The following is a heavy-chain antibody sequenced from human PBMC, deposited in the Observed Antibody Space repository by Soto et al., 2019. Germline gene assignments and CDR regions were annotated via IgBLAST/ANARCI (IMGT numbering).Heavy chain of an antibody. D-gene: IGHD3-10*01. Sequence: SETLSLTCTVSGGSMNSHDYYWSWIRQPPGKGLEWIGYIHNSGGTYYNPSLKSRLTISSDMSKNQFSLRLNSVTAADTALYFCARREVRGPFDIWGQGTKVTV. V-gene: IGHV4-30-4*01. J-gene: IGHJ3*02. CDR2: IHNSGGT. CDR1: GGSMNSHDYY. CDR3: ARREVRGPFDI.